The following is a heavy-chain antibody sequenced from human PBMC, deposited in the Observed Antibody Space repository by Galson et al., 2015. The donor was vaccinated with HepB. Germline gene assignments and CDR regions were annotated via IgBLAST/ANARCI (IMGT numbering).Heavy chain of an antibody. CDR1: GFTFSDYY. V-gene: IGHV3-11*06. J-gene: IGHJ5*02. CDR2: ISSSSSYT. Sequence: SLRLSCAASGFTFSDYYMSWIRQAPGKGLEWASYISSSSSYTNYADSVKGRFTISRDNAKNSLYLQMNSLRAEDTAVYYCARDLTTTVTTHWFDPWGQGTLVTVSS. CDR3: ARDLTTTVTTHWFDP. D-gene: IGHD4-17*01.